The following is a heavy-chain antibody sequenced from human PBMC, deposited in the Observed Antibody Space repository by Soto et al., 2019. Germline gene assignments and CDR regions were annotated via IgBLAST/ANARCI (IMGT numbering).Heavy chain of an antibody. CDR3: VRLGGGHDFDH. CDR1: GSTFSSYW. D-gene: IGHD5-12*01. J-gene: IGHJ4*02. Sequence: EVQLVESGGGLVQPGGSLRLSCEASGSTFSSYWLHWVRQAPEKGLVWVSRIDSDGIGTSYADAVRGRFTLSRDNAKNTIDLQMDRLRPEDTAVYYCVRLGGGHDFDHWGRGTLVTVSS. CDR2: IDSDGIGT. V-gene: IGHV3-74*01.